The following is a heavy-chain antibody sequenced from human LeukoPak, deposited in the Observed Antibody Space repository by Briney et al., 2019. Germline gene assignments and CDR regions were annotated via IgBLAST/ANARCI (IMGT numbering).Heavy chain of an antibody. CDR3: AKWGDYDILTGYYDSDY. J-gene: IGHJ4*02. CDR1: GFTFSNYV. D-gene: IGHD3-9*01. CDR2: VSGRDDST. V-gene: IGHV3-23*01. Sequence: QSGGSLRLSCAASGFTFSNYVMSWVRQAPGKGLEWVSAVSGRDDSTYYADSVKGRFTISRGNSKNTLYLQMNSLRAEDTAVYYCAKWGDYDILTGYYDSDYWGQGTLVTVSS.